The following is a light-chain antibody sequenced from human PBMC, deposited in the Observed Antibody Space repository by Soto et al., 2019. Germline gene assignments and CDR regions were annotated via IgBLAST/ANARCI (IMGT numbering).Light chain of an antibody. CDR3: SSHTISSALQV. Sequence: QSVVPQPASVFGASGQSITISRTGTISGLVVYNYVSWYQQHPGKAPKLMIYGVSNRPSGVSNRFSGSKSGNTASLTISGLQADDEADYYCSSHTISSALQVFGTGTKVTVL. J-gene: IGLJ1*01. V-gene: IGLV2-14*01. CDR2: GVS. CDR1: ISGLVVYNY.